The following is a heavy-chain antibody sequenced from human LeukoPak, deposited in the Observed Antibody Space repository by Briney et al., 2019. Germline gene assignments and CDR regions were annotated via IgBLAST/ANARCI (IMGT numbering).Heavy chain of an antibody. J-gene: IGHJ5*02. Sequence: GGSLRLSCAASGFTFSTYAIHWVRQAPGKGLEWVAVISFDGVNTFYADSVKGRFTISRDNSNNTVYLQMNSLRAEDTAVYYCAKDRYYGSGRWFDPWGQGTLVTVSS. CDR3: AKDRYYGSGRWFDP. D-gene: IGHD3-10*01. CDR1: GFTFSTYA. CDR2: ISFDGVNT. V-gene: IGHV3-30*04.